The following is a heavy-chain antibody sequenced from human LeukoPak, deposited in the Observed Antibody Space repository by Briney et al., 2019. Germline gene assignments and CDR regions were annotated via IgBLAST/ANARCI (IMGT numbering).Heavy chain of an antibody. CDR1: GFTFSSYE. CDR2: ISSSGSTI. Sequence: GGSLRLSCAASGFTFSSYEMNWVRQAPGKGLEWVSYISSSGSTIHYADSVKGRFTISRDNAKNSLYLQMNSLRAEDTAVYYCARPLTIAAAGNYYYYYGMDVWGKGTTVTVSS. V-gene: IGHV3-48*03. J-gene: IGHJ6*04. D-gene: IGHD6-13*01. CDR3: ARPLTIAAAGNYYYYYGMDV.